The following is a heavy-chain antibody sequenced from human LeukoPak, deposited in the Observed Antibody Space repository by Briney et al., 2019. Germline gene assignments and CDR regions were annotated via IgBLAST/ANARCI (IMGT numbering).Heavy chain of an antibody. CDR2: INPNSGGT. D-gene: IGHD2-2*02. CDR1: GYTFTGYY. V-gene: IGHV1-2*02. J-gene: IGHJ5*02. CDR3: ARERGYCSSTSCYTGMWRWFDP. Sequence: ASVKVSCKASGYTFTGYYMHWVRQAPGQGLEWMGWINPNSGGTNYAQKFQGRVTMTRDTSISTAYMELSRLRSDDTAVYYCARERGYCSSTSCYTGMWRWFDPWGQGTLVTVSS.